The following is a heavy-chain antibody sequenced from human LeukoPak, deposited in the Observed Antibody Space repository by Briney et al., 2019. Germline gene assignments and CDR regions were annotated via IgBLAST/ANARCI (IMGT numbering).Heavy chain of an antibody. CDR1: GFTFSSYA. Sequence: GGSLRLSCAASGFTFSSYAMSWVRQAPGKGLEWVSAISNSGDTPYYADSVKGRFTISRDNSKNTLYLQMNSLRAEDTAVYYCARFPCDGYSFPWCYFDYWGQGTLLTVSS. CDR2: ISNSGDTP. V-gene: IGHV3-23*01. CDR3: ARFPCDGYSFPWCYFDY. J-gene: IGHJ4*02. D-gene: IGHD5-24*01.